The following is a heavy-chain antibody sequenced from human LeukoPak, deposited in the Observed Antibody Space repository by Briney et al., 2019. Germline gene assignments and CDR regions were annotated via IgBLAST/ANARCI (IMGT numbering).Heavy chain of an antibody. V-gene: IGHV4-34*01. J-gene: IGHJ4*02. CDR2: INHSGST. D-gene: IGHD2-2*01. Sequence: KPSETLSLTCAVYGGSFSGYYWSWIRQPPGKGLEWIGEINHSGSTNYNPSLKSRVTISVDTSKNQFSLKLSSVTAVDTAVYYCARAGDCSSTSCSLDYWGQGTLVTVSS. CDR3: ARAGDCSSTSCSLDY. CDR1: GGSFSGYY.